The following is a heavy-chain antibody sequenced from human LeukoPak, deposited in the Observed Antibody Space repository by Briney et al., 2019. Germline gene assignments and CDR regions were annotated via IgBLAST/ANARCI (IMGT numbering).Heavy chain of an antibody. CDR1: GGSISSGGYY. V-gene: IGHV4-61*02. Sequence: KPSETRSLTCAVSGGSISSGGYYWSWIRQPAGKGLEWIGRIYTSGSTNYNPSLKSRVTISVDTSKNQFSLKLSSVTAADTAVYYCASAHTGNWFDPWGQGTLVAVSS. D-gene: IGHD4-17*01. CDR3: ASAHTGNWFDP. J-gene: IGHJ5*02. CDR2: IYTSGST.